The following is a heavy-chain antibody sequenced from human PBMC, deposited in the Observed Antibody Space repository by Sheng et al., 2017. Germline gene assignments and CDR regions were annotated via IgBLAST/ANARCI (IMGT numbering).Heavy chain of an antibody. D-gene: IGHD4-17*01. J-gene: IGHJ4*02. CDR1: GFTFSSYG. Sequence: QVQLVESGGGVVQPGGSLRLSCAASGFTFSSYGMHWVRQAPGKGLEWVAFIRYDGSNKYYADSVKGRFTISRDNSKNTLYLQMNSLRAEDTAVYYCAKGTYGDQYYFDYWGQGTLVTVSS. CDR2: IRYDGSNK. CDR3: AKGTYGDQYYFDY. V-gene: IGHV3-30*02.